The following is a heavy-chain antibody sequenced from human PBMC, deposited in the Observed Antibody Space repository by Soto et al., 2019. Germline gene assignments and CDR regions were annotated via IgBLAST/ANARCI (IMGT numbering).Heavy chain of an antibody. V-gene: IGHV3-7*01. CDR1: GFTFSSYW. CDR3: RHSIAVASDAFDI. CDR2: IKQDGSEK. D-gene: IGHD6-19*01. J-gene: IGHJ3*02. Sequence: EVQLVESGGGLVQPGGSLRLSCAASGFTFSSYWMSWVRQAPGKGLEWVANIKQDGSEKYYVDSVKGRFTISRDNAKNSLYLQMNSLRAEDTAVYYCRHSIAVASDAFDIWGQGTMVTVSS.